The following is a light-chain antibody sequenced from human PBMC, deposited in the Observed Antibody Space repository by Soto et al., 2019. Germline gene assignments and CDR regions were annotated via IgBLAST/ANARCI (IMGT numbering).Light chain of an antibody. CDR1: ISNIGRNT. CDR2: SST. CDR3: ASWDDSLNAVV. J-gene: IGLJ2*01. Sequence: QSVLTQPPSASGTPGQRVSISCSGSISNIGRNTVTWYRHLPGTAPKLLIYSSTQRPSGVPDRFSGSKSGTSASLAISGLQSEDEADYSCASWDDSLNAVVFGGGTKVTVL. V-gene: IGLV1-44*01.